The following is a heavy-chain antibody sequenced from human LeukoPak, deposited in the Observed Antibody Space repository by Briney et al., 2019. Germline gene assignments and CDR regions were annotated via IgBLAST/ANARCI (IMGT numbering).Heavy chain of an antibody. CDR3: ARHLTGSSVCIEY. CDR2: IYTSGST. Sequence: PSETLSLTCTVSDGSTSNYYWSWIRQPPGKGLEWIGYIYTSGSTNYNPSLKSRVTISVDTSKNQFSLKLSSVTAADTAVYYCARHLTGSSVCIEYWGPGTLVTVSS. CDR1: DGSTSNYY. V-gene: IGHV4-4*09. D-gene: IGHD2-8*02. J-gene: IGHJ4*02.